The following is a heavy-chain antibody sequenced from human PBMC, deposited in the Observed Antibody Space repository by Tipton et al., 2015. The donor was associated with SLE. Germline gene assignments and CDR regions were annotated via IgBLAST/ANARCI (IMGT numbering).Heavy chain of an antibody. CDR2: IYYTGTT. CDR3: ATGGAAARPWYFDY. CDR1: GDSVTSGGNY. V-gene: IGHV4-31*03. D-gene: IGHD6-6*01. Sequence: TLSLTCSVSGDSVTSGGNYWTWIRQPPGKGLEWVGYIYYTGTTYYNPSLKSRITISVDTSKNQFSLEVTSVTAADTAVYYCATGGAAARPWYFDYWGQGTLVSVSS. J-gene: IGHJ4*02.